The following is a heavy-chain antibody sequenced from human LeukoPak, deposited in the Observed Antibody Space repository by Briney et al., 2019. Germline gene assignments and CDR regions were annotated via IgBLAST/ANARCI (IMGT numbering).Heavy chain of an antibody. V-gene: IGHV3-30*18. CDR2: ISHDGTTT. CDR1: GFTFSNYG. CDR3: AKEPTSYSSGWYFQH. J-gene: IGHJ1*01. D-gene: IGHD6-25*01. Sequence: GGSLRLSCAASGFTFSNYGMQWVRQAPGKGLEWVAVISHDGTTTFYADSVKGRFTISRDNSKDTLDLQMYSLRAEDTAVYYCAKEPTSYSSGWYFQHWGQGTLVTVSS.